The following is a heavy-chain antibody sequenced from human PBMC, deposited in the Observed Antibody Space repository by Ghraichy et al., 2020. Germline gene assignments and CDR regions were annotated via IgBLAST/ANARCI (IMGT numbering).Heavy chain of an antibody. CDR3: ATHSQVTVFGANTYFDH. V-gene: IGHV3-15*01. Sequence: GGSLRLSCAASGFSFNNAWMSWVRQAPGKGLEWVGRIKSNGAGGSTQYAASVTGRFTISRDDSTSTLYLQMDSLKIEDTAVYYCATHSQVTVFGANTYFDHWGQGARVTVSP. CDR2: IKSNGAGGST. D-gene: IGHD3-3*01. CDR1: GFSFNNAW. J-gene: IGHJ4*02.